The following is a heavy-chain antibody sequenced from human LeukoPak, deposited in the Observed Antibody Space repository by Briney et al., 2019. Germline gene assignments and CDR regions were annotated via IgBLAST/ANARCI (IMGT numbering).Heavy chain of an antibody. CDR2: IYSGGST. V-gene: IGHV3-53*01. CDR3: ARENSAYPDSLN. Sequence: GGSLRLSCAASGFTVSSNYMSWVRQAPGEGLEWVSVIYSGGSTYYADSVKGRFTISRDNSKNTLYLQMNSLRAEDTAVYYCARENSAYPDSLNWGQGTLVTVSS. J-gene: IGHJ4*02. CDR1: GFTVSSNY. D-gene: IGHD1-14*01.